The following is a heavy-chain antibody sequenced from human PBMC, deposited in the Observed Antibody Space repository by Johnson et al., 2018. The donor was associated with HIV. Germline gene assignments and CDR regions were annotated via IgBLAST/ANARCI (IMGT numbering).Heavy chain of an antibody. J-gene: IGHJ3*02. CDR1: GFTFSSYD. V-gene: IGHV3-13*01. CDR2: IGTAVDT. Sequence: VQLVESGGGLVQPGGSLRLSCAASGFTFSSYDMHWVRQATGKGLEWVSTIGTAVDTYYPGSVKARFTISRENAKNSLYLQMNSLRAGDTAMYYCARGGSRITIFGVVTNLGAFDIWGQGTMVTVSS. CDR3: ARGGSRITIFGVVTNLGAFDI. D-gene: IGHD3-3*01.